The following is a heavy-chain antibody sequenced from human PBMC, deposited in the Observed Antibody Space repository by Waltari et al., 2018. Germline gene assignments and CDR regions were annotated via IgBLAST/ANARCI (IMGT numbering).Heavy chain of an antibody. CDR2: IRYDGSNK. CDR3: ARDPNSSGYPTYFDY. Sequence: QVQLVESGGGVVQPRGSLRLSCAASGFTFNSYGMHWVRQAPGKGRELGAFIRYDGSNKYYVDSVKGRFTISRDNSKNTLHLQMNSLSEEDTAVYYCARDPNSSGYPTYFDYWGQGTLVTVSS. D-gene: IGHD3-22*01. CDR1: GFTFNSYG. J-gene: IGHJ4*02. V-gene: IGHV3-30*02.